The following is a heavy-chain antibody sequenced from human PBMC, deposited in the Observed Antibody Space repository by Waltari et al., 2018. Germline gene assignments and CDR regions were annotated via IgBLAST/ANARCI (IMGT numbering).Heavy chain of an antibody. J-gene: IGHJ3*02. CDR1: GFTFSSYS. CDR2: ISSSSSYI. V-gene: IGHV3-21*01. Sequence: EVQLVESGGGLVKPGGSLRLSCAASGFTFSSYSMNWVRQAPGKGLEWVSSISSSSSYIYYADSVKGRFTISRDNAKNSLYLQMNSLRAEDTAVYYCARDQRTPPGAFDIWGQGTMVTVSS. D-gene: IGHD7-27*01. CDR3: ARDQRTPPGAFDI.